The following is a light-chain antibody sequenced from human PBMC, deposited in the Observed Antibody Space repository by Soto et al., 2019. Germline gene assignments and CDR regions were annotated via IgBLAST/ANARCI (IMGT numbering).Light chain of an antibody. V-gene: IGKV3-20*01. Sequence: EIVLTQSPGTLSLSPGERATLSCRASQSVSSNYLAWYQQRPGQAPRLLIYDASSRATGVPDRFSGSGSGTDFTLTISRLEHEDFAVYYCHQYGGSPGTLGQGTKVEIK. CDR1: QSVSSNY. CDR2: DAS. CDR3: HQYGGSPGT. J-gene: IGKJ1*01.